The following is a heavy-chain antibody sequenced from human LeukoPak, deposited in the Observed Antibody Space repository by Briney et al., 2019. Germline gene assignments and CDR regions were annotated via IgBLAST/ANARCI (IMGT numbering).Heavy chain of an antibody. V-gene: IGHV3-66*02. CDR1: GFTVSSNY. CDR3: ARGEIGYCSSTSCYTMPLDI. Sequence: SGGSLRLSCAASGFTVSSNYMSWVRQAPWKGLEWVSVIYSGGSTYYADSVKGRFTISRDNSNNTLYLQMNSLRAEDTAVYYCARGEIGYCSSTSCYTMPLDIWGQGTMVTVSS. J-gene: IGHJ3*02. CDR2: IYSGGST. D-gene: IGHD2-2*02.